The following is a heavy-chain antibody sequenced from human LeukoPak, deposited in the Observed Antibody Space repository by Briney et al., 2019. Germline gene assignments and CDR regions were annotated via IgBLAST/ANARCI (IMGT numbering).Heavy chain of an antibody. CDR1: GGTFSRYA. CDR2: IIPIFGTA. V-gene: IGHV1-69*13. D-gene: IGHD2-21*01. J-gene: IGHJ1*01. Sequence: GASVKVSCKASGGTFSRYAISWVRQSPGQGLEWMGGIIPIFGTANYAQTFQGRVTISADESTSTAYMELSSLRSEDTAVYYCARDSSEFRSLIPHWGQGTLVTVSS. CDR3: ARDSSEFRSLIPH.